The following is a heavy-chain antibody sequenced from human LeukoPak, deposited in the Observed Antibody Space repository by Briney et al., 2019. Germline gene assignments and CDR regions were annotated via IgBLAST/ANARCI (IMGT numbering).Heavy chain of an antibody. D-gene: IGHD5-18*01. V-gene: IGHV3-9*01. CDR2: ISWNSGSI. CDR1: GFTFSSYE. CDR3: AKDSSSGVDTAMVQTD. J-gene: IGHJ4*02. Sequence: GGSLRLSCAASGFTFSSYEMNWVRQAPGKGLEWVSGISWNSGSIGYADSVKGRFTISRDNAKNSLYLQMNSLRAEDTALYYCAKDSSSGVDTAMVQTDWGQGTLVTVSS.